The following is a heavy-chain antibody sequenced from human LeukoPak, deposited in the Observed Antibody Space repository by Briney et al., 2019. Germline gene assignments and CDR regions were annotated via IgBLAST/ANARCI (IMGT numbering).Heavy chain of an antibody. V-gene: IGHV1-2*02. Sequence: ASVKVSCKASEYTFTGYYMHWVRQAPGQGLEWMGWINPNSGGTNYAQKFQGRVTMTRDTSISTAYMELGRLRSDDTAVYYCARDIGIRGVITADYWGQGTLVTVSS. D-gene: IGHD3-10*01. CDR2: INPNSGGT. CDR1: EYTFTGYY. J-gene: IGHJ4*02. CDR3: ARDIGIRGVITADY.